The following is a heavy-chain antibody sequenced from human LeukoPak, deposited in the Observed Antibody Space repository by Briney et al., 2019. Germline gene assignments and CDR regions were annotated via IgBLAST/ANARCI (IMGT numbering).Heavy chain of an antibody. CDR1: GGSISSDSYY. CDR2: IYTSGST. Sequence: PSETLSLTCTVSGGSISSDSYYWSWIRQPAGKGLEWIGRIYTSGSTNYNPSLKSRVTISVDTSKNQFSLKLRSVTAADTAVYYCARGLIIMVRGTLRVIGNWFDPWGQGTLVTVSS. D-gene: IGHD3-10*01. V-gene: IGHV4-61*02. CDR3: ARGLIIMVRGTLRVIGNWFDP. J-gene: IGHJ5*02.